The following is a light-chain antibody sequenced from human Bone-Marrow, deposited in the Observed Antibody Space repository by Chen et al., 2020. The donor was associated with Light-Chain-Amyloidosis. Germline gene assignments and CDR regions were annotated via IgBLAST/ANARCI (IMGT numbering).Light chain of an antibody. CDR3: QVWDRSSDRPM. V-gene: IGLV3-21*02. Sequence: SYVLTQPSSVSVAPGQTATIACGGNNIGSTSVHWYQQTPGQAPLLVVYDYSDRPSGIPERLSGSNSGNTATLTISRIEAGDEADYSCQVWDRSSDRPMFGGGTKLTVL. CDR2: DYS. J-gene: IGLJ3*02. CDR1: NIGSTS.